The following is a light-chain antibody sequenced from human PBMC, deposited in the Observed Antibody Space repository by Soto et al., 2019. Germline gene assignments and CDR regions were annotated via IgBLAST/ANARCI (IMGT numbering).Light chain of an antibody. CDR2: EVT. CDR1: SSDIGRHKY. V-gene: IGLV2-14*01. Sequence: QSVLTQPASLSGSPGQSITISCTGTSSDIGRHKYVSWYRHHPGKAPQLVIYEVTNRPSGISNRFSGSKSDNTASLTISGLQAEDEANYYCSSFTSSSIWVFGGGTKLTVL. J-gene: IGLJ3*02. CDR3: SSFTSSSIWV.